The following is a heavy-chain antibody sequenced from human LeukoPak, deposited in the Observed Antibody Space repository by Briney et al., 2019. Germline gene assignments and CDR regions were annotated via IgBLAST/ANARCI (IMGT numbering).Heavy chain of an antibody. CDR1: GFTFSSYW. Sequence: PGRSLRLSCAASGFTFSSYWMHWVRQAPGKGLVWVSRINSDGSSTSYADSVKGRFTISRDNAKNTLYLQMNSLRAEDTAVYYCARTLYSSSWYILDFDYWGQGTLVTVSS. V-gene: IGHV3-74*01. CDR2: INSDGSST. J-gene: IGHJ4*02. CDR3: ARTLYSSSWYILDFDY. D-gene: IGHD6-13*01.